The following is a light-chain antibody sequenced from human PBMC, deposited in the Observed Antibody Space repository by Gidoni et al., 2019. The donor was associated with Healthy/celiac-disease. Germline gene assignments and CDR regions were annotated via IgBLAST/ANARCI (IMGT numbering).Light chain of an antibody. V-gene: IGKV3-20*01. CDR2: GAS. J-gene: IGKJ2*01. CDR3: QQYGSSPPYT. CDR1: QSVSSSY. Sequence: EIVLTQSPGTLSLSPGERATLSCRASQSVSSSYLAWYQQNPGQAPRLLIYGASSRATGIPDRVSGSGSGTDFTLTISRLEPEDFAVYYCQQYGSSPPYTFGQGTKLEIK.